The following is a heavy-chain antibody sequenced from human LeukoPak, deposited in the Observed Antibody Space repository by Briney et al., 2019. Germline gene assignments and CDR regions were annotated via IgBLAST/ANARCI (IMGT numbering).Heavy chain of an antibody. CDR3: ARDRDTAMGL. J-gene: IGHJ4*02. Sequence: GRSLRLSCAVSGFTFSNYAMHWVRQAPGKGLEWVAIISYDGNDKYYTYSVKGRFTISRDKSKNTLYLQMNSLRAEDTAVYYCARDRDTAMGLWGQGTLVTVSS. V-gene: IGHV3-30-3*01. CDR1: GFTFSNYA. D-gene: IGHD5-18*01. CDR2: ISYDGNDK.